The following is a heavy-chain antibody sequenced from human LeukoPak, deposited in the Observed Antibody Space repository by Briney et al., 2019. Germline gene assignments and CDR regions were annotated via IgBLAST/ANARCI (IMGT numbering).Heavy chain of an antibody. Sequence: SETLSLTCSVSGGSVSSGSYYWSWIRQPPGKGLEWIGYIYYSASTNYNPSLKSRVTISVDTSKNQFSLKLSSVTAADTAVYFCARGFRGYSYGWGQGTLVTVSS. V-gene: IGHV4-61*01. CDR3: ARGFRGYSYG. CDR1: GGSVSSGSYY. D-gene: IGHD5-18*01. J-gene: IGHJ4*02. CDR2: IYYSAST.